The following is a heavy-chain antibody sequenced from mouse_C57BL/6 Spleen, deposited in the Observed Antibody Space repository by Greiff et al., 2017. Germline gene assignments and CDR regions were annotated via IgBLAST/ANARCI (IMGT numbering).Heavy chain of an antibody. J-gene: IGHJ2*01. CDR1: GYTFTSYW. D-gene: IGHD1-1*01. CDR3: AREGITTVVACDY. V-gene: IGHV1-55*01. Sequence: QVQLQQSGAELVKPGASVKMSCKASGYTFTSYWITWVKQRPGQGLEWIGDIYPGSGSTNYNEKFKSKATLTVDTSSSTAYMQLSSLTSEDSAVYYCAREGITTVVACDYWGQGTTLTVSS. CDR2: IYPGSGST.